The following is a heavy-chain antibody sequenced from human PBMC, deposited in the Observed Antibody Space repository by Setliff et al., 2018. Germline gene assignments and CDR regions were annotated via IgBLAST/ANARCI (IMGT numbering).Heavy chain of an antibody. CDR2: INAGNGNT. D-gene: IGHD2-2*01. CDR3: AREVLPLVREEAFYI. J-gene: IGHJ3*02. CDR1: GYSFAKYA. Sequence: EASVKVSCKASGYSFAKYALHWVRQAPGQRLEWMGWINAGNGNTKCSQNFQGRVTITRDTSASTAYVELSSLRSEDTAVYYCAREVLPLVREEAFYIWGQGTMVTVSS. V-gene: IGHV1-3*01.